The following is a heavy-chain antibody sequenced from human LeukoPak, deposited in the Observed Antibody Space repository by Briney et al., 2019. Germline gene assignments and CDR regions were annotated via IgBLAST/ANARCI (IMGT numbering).Heavy chain of an antibody. CDR1: GGSISSSSYY. J-gene: IGHJ6*04. Sequence: PSETLSLTCTVSGGSISSSSYYWGWIRQPPGKGLEWIGSIYYSGSTYYNPSLKSRVTISVDRSKNQFSLKLSSVTAADTAVYYCARGVGIAAQFGMDVWGKGTTVTVSS. V-gene: IGHV4-39*07. CDR2: IYYSGST. CDR3: ARGVGIAAQFGMDV. D-gene: IGHD6-13*01.